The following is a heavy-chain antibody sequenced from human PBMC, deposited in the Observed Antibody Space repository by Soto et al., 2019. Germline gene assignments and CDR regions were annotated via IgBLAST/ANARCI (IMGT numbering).Heavy chain of an antibody. CDR3: ARTPNNGRAGVYGMDV. V-gene: IGHV1-2*04. CDR1: VYTFTDYY. D-gene: IGHD1-26*01. Sequence: QVLLVQSGAEVKKPGASVKVSCKASVYTFTDYYIHWVRQAPGQGLEWMGWIDGDSGDTKYAQNFQDWVTMTRDTSINTAYMELSRLTSDDTAVYYCARTPNNGRAGVYGMDVWGQGTTVIVSS. J-gene: IGHJ6*02. CDR2: IDGDSGDT.